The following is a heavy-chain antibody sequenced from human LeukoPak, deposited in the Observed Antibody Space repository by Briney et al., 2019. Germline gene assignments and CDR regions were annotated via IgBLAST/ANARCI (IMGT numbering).Heavy chain of an antibody. CDR1: GGSISSSAW. CDR3: ASSNNYVWFDP. Sequence: SETLSLTCAVSGGSISSSAWWSWVRQPPGKGLEWIGEVYHTGSTECNPSLKSRVSMSGDKSKNQFSLKMSSVTAADTAVYYCASSNNYVWFDPWGQGALVTVSS. J-gene: IGHJ5*02. CDR2: VYHTGST. D-gene: IGHD4-11*01. V-gene: IGHV4-4*02.